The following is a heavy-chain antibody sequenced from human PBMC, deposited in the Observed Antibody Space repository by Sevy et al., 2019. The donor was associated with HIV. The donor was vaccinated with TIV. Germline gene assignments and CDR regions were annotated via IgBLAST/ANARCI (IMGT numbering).Heavy chain of an antibody. CDR2: IYSDSNT. CDR1: GFTFSGSA. CDR3: AKGLILEWSWYGMDV. D-gene: IGHD3-3*01. Sequence: GGSLRLSCAASGFTFSGSAMHWVRQASGKGLEWVSVIYSDSNTYYADSVKGRFTISRDNSKNTLYLQMKSLRAEDTAVYYCAKGLILEWSWYGMDVWGQGTTVTVSS. J-gene: IGHJ6*02. V-gene: IGHV3-53*01.